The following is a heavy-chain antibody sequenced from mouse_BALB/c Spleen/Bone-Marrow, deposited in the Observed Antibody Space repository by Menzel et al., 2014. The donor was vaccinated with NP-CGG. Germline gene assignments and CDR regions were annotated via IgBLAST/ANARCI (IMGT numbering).Heavy chain of an antibody. CDR3: ARGDGYAMDY. CDR2: IDPGNGNT. J-gene: IGHJ4*01. V-gene: IGHV14-1*02. CDR1: GFNIKDYY. Sequence: VQLQQSGAEIVRPGALVKLSCKASGFNIKDYYMQWVKQRPEQGLEWIGWIDPGNGNTIYDPKFQGKASITADTSSNTAYLKLSSLTSEDTAVYYCARGDGYAMDYWGQGTPVTVSS.